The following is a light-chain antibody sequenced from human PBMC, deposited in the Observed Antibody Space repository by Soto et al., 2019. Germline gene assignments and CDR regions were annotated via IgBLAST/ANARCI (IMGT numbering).Light chain of an antibody. CDR1: QSVSRY. Sequence: EIVLTQSPATLSLSPGERATLSCRASQSVSRYLAWYQQKPGQAPRLLIYDASNRATGIPARFSGSGSGTDFTLTISGLEPEDFAVYYCHQRTNWPPWTFGQGTKVEIK. CDR2: DAS. J-gene: IGKJ1*01. CDR3: HQRTNWPPWT. V-gene: IGKV3-11*01.